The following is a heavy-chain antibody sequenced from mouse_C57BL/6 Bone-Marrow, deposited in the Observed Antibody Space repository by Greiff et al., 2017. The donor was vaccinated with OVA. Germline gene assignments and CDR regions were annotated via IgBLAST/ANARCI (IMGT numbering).Heavy chain of an antibody. J-gene: IGHJ1*03. V-gene: IGHV1-39*01. Sequence: VHVKQSGPELVKPGASVKISCKASGYSFTDYNMNWVKQSNGKSLEWIGVINPNYGTTSYNQKFKGKATLTVDQSSSTAYMQLNSLTSEDSAVYYCARSSLYYGSSYVGWYFDVWGTGTTVTVSS. CDR2: INPNYGTT. CDR3: ARSSLYYGSSYVGWYFDV. D-gene: IGHD1-1*01. CDR1: GYSFTDYN.